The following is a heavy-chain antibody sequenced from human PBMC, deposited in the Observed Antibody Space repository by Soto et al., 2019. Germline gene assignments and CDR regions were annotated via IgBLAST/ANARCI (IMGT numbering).Heavy chain of an antibody. V-gene: IGHV1-18*01. CDR3: ARDRGVPALSGMDV. CDR1: GYTFSSYG. CDR2: ISAYNGTT. J-gene: IGHJ6*02. D-gene: IGHD2-2*01. Sequence: QAQLVQSGAEVKKPGASVKVSCKASGYTFSSYGISWVRQAPGQGLEWMGWISAYNGTTNYAQKVQGRVTMTTDTSTSTAYMELRSLRSDDTAVYYCARDRGVPALSGMDVWGQGTTVTVSS.